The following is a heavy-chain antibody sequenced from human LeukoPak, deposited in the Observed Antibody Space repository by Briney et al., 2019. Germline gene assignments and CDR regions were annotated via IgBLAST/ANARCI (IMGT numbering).Heavy chain of an antibody. D-gene: IGHD1-26*01. Sequence: SETLSLTCAVYGGSFSGYYWSWIRQPPGKGLEWIGEINHSGSTNYNPSLKSRVTMSVDTSKNQFSLKLSSVTAADTAVYYCARGRGRRLLRSYFDYWGQGTLVTVSS. CDR1: GGSFSGYY. CDR3: ARGRGRRLLRSYFDY. CDR2: INHSGST. V-gene: IGHV4-34*01. J-gene: IGHJ4*02.